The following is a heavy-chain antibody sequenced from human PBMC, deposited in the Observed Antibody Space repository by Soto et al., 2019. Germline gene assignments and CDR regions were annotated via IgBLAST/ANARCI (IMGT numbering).Heavy chain of an antibody. CDR1: GGSISSRGYY. V-gene: IGHV4-39*01. J-gene: IGHJ5*02. CDR3: AAINWFDP. CDR2: IYYSGST. Sequence: QLQLQESGPGLVKPSETLSLTCTVSGGSISSRGYYWGWIRQPPGKGLEWIGTIYYSGSTYYNPSLKCRVTISVDTSKNQFSLKLSSVAAADTAVYYCAAINWFDPWGQGTLVTVSS.